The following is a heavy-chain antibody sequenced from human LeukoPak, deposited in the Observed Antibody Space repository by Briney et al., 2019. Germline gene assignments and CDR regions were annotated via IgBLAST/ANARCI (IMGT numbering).Heavy chain of an antibody. V-gene: IGHV3-7*05. Sequence: PGGSLRLSCAASGFTFSNYWMIWVRQAPGKGLEWVGNMKQDGSEKRYADSVRGRFSISRDNAQTSLYLQMNSLRAEDTAVYYCASASDPWLQLTWGQGTLVTVSS. D-gene: IGHD5-24*01. J-gene: IGHJ5*02. CDR1: GFTFSNYW. CDR2: MKQDGSEK. CDR3: ASASDPWLQLT.